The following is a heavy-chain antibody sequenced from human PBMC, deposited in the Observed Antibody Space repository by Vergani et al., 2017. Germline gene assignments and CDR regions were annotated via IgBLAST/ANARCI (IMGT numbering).Heavy chain of an antibody. CDR2: IYYSGST. D-gene: IGHD2-2*02. CDR3: ARGVGYCSSTSCYTLDY. CDR1: GGSISSYY. J-gene: IGHJ4*02. V-gene: IGHV4-59*01. Sequence: QVQLQESGPGLVKPSETLSLTCTVSGGSISSYYWSWIRQPPGKGLEWIGYIYYSGSTNSNPSLKSRDTISVDTSKNQFSLKLSSVTAADTAVYYCARGVGYCSSTSCYTLDYWGQGTLVTVSS.